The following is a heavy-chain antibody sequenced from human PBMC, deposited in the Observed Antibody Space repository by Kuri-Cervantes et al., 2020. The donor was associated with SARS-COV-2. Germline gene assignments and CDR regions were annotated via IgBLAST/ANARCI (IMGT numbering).Heavy chain of an antibody. CDR1: GFTFSGHW. D-gene: IGHD2-21*02. V-gene: IGHV3-74*01. CDR2: INPDGSYT. J-gene: IGHJ6*02. Sequence: ETLSLTCAASGFTFSGHWIHWVRQAPGKGLVWVSRINPDGSYTNNADSVKGRFTLSRDNAKNMLFLQMNSLRAEDTAVYYCARVGYCGGDCPGNYYYYGMDVWGQGTTVTVSS. CDR3: ARVGYCGGDCPGNYYYYGMDV.